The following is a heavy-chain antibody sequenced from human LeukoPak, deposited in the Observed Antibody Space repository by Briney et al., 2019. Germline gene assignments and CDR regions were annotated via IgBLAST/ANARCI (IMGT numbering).Heavy chain of an antibody. CDR2: LSGSGGST. D-gene: IGHD4-17*01. CDR3: AKESTVTPGNVNWFDT. V-gene: IGHV3-23*01. J-gene: IGHJ5*02. CDR1: GFTFSIYA. Sequence: GGSLRLSCATSGFTFSIYAMTGVRQAPGKGREWVSTLSGSGGSTYYADSVKGRFTISRDNSKNTLSLQMNSLRAEDTAVYYCAKESTVTPGNVNWFDTWGQGTLVTVSS.